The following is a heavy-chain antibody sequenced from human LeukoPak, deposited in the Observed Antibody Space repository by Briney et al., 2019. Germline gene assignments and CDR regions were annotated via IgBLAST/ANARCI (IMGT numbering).Heavy chain of an antibody. CDR1: AGSISSDSYY. CDR3: ASLPTVYSRGYLAL. V-gene: IGHV4-39*07. J-gene: IGHJ4*02. CDR2: IYYSGNT. D-gene: IGHD3-22*01. Sequence: SSETLSLTCTVSAGSISSDSYYWGWIRQPPGKGLEWIGTIYYSGNTYYNPSLKSRLTISVDMSKNQFSLKLSSVTAADTAVYYCASLPTVYSRGYLALWGQGTLVTVSS.